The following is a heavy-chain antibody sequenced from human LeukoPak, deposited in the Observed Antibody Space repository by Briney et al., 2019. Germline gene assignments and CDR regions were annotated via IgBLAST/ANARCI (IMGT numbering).Heavy chain of an antibody. CDR2: INPNSGGT. CDR1: GYTFTGYY. D-gene: IGHD2-2*01. Sequence: ASVKVSCKASGYTFTGYYMHWVRQAPGQGLEWMGWINPNSGGTNYAQKFQGRVTMTRDTSISTAYMELSRLRSDDTAVYYCARGGYCSSTSCYLNWFDPWGQGTLVTVSS. J-gene: IGHJ5*02. CDR3: ARGGYCSSTSCYLNWFDP. V-gene: IGHV1-2*02.